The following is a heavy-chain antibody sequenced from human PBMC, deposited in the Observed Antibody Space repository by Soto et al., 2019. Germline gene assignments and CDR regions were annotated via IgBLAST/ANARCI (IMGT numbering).Heavy chain of an antibody. V-gene: IGHV3-30-3*01. CDR1: GFTFSSYA. CDR2: ISYDGSNK. Sequence: QVQLVESGGGVVQPGRSLRLSCAASGFTFSSYAMHWVRQAPGKGLEWVAVISYDGSNKYYADSVKGRFTISRDNYKNTLQLQMNSLRAEDTAVYYCARGFRNWNYLYGMDVWGQGTTVTVSS. J-gene: IGHJ6*02. CDR3: ARGFRNWNYLYGMDV. D-gene: IGHD1-1*01.